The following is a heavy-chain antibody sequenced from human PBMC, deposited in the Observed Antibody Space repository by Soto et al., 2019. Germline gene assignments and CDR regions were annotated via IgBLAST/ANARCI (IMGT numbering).Heavy chain of an antibody. V-gene: IGHV4-28*01. CDR1: DTSISGDYW. J-gene: IGHJ4*02. Sequence: QVQLQESGPGLVKPSDTLSLTCAVSDTSISGDYWWGWIRQTPGKGLEWIGYISSGGATHYNPSLGSRLTMSVDTSRSQFSLKLSSVTAVDAALYYCTRKTGGYYFFEYWGRGTLVTVSS. CDR2: ISSGGAT. CDR3: TRKTGGYYFFEY. D-gene: IGHD2-8*02.